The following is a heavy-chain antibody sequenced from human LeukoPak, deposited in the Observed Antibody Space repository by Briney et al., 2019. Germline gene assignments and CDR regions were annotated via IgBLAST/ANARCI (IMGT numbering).Heavy chain of an antibody. J-gene: IGHJ4*02. CDR2: ISDSGSTV. Sequence: GGSLRISCAASGFTFSDYYMSWIRQAPGKGLEWVSYISDSGSTVYYADSVKGRFTISRDNTKNSLYLQMNSLRAEDTAMYYCARDSGSAYYSSAGYWGQGTPVTVSS. CDR1: GFTFSDYY. D-gene: IGHD3-22*01. V-gene: IGHV3-11*01. CDR3: ARDSGSAYYSSAGY.